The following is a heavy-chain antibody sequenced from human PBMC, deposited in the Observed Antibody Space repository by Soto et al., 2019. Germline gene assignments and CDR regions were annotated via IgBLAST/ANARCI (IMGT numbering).Heavy chain of an antibody. Sequence: SETLSLTCAVYGGSFSGYYWSWIRQPPGKGLEWIGEINHSGSTNYNPSLKSRVTISVDTSKNQFSLKLSSVTAADTAVYYCARGPDIAVAGVWGQGTLVTVSS. CDR2: INHSGST. CDR1: GGSFSGYY. D-gene: IGHD6-19*01. J-gene: IGHJ4*02. CDR3: ARGPDIAVAGV. V-gene: IGHV4-34*01.